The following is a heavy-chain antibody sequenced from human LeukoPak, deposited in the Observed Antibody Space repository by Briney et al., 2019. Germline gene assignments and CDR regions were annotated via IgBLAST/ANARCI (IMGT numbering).Heavy chain of an antibody. CDR1: GGTFSSYA. CDR2: IIPIFGTA. Sequence: SVKVSSXASGGTFSSYAISSVRQAPGQGLAWMGGIIPIFGTANYAQKFQGRVTITADESTSTAYMELSSLRSEDTAVYYCASDSTSDYWGQGTLVTVSS. J-gene: IGHJ4*02. CDR3: ASDSTSDY. V-gene: IGHV1-69*13. D-gene: IGHD2-2*01.